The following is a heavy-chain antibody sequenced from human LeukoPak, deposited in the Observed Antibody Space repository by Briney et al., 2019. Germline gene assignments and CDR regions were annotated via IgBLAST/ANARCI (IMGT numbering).Heavy chain of an antibody. Sequence: PSETLSLTCTVSGGSISSGDYYWSWIRQPPGKGLEWIGNIYYSGSTYYNPSHKSRVTISVDTSKSQFSLKLSSVTAADTAVYYCARDRGIPRIVATITGWFDPWGQGTLVTVSS. CDR1: GGSISSGDYY. D-gene: IGHD5-12*01. CDR2: IYYSGST. J-gene: IGHJ5*02. V-gene: IGHV4-30-4*01. CDR3: ARDRGIPRIVATITGWFDP.